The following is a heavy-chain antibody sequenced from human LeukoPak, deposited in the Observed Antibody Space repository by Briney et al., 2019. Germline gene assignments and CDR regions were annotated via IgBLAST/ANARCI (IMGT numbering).Heavy chain of an antibody. V-gene: IGHV1-18*01. Sequence: ASVTVSCKASGGTFSSYAISWVRQAPGQGLEWMGWISAYNGNTNYAQKLQGRVTMTTDTSTSTAYMELRSLRSDDTAVYYCARDDPYCSGGSCYDSSRNWFDPWGQGTLVTVSS. CDR1: GGTFSSYA. J-gene: IGHJ5*02. CDR2: ISAYNGNT. CDR3: ARDDPYCSGGSCYDSSRNWFDP. D-gene: IGHD2-15*01.